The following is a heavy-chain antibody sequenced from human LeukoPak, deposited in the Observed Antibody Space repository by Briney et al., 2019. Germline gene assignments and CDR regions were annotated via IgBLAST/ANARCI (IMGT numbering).Heavy chain of an antibody. J-gene: IGHJ4*02. CDR3: ARVGMALGY. CDR2: IHYSGST. CDR1: GYSISSGYY. D-gene: IGHD5-24*01. Sequence: SETLSLTCTVSGYSISSGYYWSWIRQPPGKGLEWIGYIHYSGSTNYNPSLKSRVTISVDTSKNQFSLRLSSVTAADTAVYYCARVGMALGYWGQGTLVTVSS. V-gene: IGHV4-61*01.